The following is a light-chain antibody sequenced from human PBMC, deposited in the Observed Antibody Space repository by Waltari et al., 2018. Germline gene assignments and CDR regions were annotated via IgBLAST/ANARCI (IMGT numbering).Light chain of an antibody. CDR3: SSYAGGSLFV. J-gene: IGLJ1*01. CDR2: DVN. Sequence: SALTQPRSVSGSPGQSVTISCTGSNSDIGAYNYVPWYQQHPGRAPQLMIYDVNKRPSGVPRRFSGSKSGNTASLTISGLQAEDETDYYCSSYAGGSLFVFGDGTKVTVL. V-gene: IGLV2-11*01. CDR1: NSDIGAYNY.